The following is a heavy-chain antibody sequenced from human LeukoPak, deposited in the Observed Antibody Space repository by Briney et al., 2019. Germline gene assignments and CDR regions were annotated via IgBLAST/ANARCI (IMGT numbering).Heavy chain of an antibody. V-gene: IGHV4-34*01. CDR1: GGSFSGYY. J-gene: IGHJ5*02. D-gene: IGHD4-17*01. CDR3: ARGRLRINWFDP. CDR2: INHSGST. Sequence: SETLSLTCAVYGGSFSGYYWSWIRQPPGKGLEWIGEINHSGSTNYNPPLKSRVTISVDTSKSQFSLKLSSVAAADTAVYYCARGRLRINWFDPWGQGTLVTVSS.